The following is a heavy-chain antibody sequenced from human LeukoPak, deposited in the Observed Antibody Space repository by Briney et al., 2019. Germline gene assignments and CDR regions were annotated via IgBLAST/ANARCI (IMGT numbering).Heavy chain of an antibody. V-gene: IGHV3-23*01. CDR1: GFTFSSYA. CDR2: ISGSGGST. D-gene: IGHD3-22*01. CDR3: AKDTTYDSSGYYYGGNACDI. Sequence: GGSLRLSCAASGFTFSSYAMSWVRQAPGKGLEWVSAISGSGGSTYYADSVKGRFTISRDNSKNTLYLQMNSLRAEDAAVYYCAKDTTYDSSGYYYGGNACDIWGQGTMVTVSS. J-gene: IGHJ3*02.